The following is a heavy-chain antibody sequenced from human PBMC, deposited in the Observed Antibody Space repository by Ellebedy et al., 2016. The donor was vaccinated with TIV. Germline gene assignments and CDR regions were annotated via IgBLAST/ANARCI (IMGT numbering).Heavy chain of an antibody. CDR3: ARDGRSGYDSDAFDI. CDR1: GGSISSGSYY. V-gene: IGHV4-61*02. J-gene: IGHJ3*02. Sequence: SETLSLXXTVSGGSISSGSYYWSWIRQPAGKGLEWIGRIYTSGSTNYNPSLKSRVTISVDTSKNQFSLKLSSVTAADTAVYYCARDGRSGYDSDAFDIWGQGTMVTVSS. D-gene: IGHD5-12*01. CDR2: IYTSGST.